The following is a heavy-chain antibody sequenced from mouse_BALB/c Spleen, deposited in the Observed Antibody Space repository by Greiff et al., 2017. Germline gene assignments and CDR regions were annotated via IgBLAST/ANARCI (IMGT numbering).Heavy chain of an antibody. CDR3: ARGGYYGLAY. V-gene: IGHV5-6-5*01. CDR2: ISSGGST. Sequence: EVKLVESGGCLVKPGGSLKLSCAASGFTFSSYAMSWVRQTPEKRLEWVASISSGGSTYYPDSVKGRFTISRDNARNILYLQMSSLRSEDTAMYYCARGGYYGLAYWGQGTLVTVSA. J-gene: IGHJ3*01. D-gene: IGHD1-2*01. CDR1: GFTFSSYA.